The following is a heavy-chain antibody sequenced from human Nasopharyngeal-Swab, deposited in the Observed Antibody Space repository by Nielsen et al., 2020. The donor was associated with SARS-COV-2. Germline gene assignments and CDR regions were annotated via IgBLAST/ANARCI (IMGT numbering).Heavy chain of an antibody. D-gene: IGHD3-3*01. V-gene: IGHV4-34*01. Sequence: SETPSLTCAVYGGSFSGYYWSWIRQPPGKGLEWIGEINHSGSTNYNPSLKSRVTISVDTSKNQFSLKLSSVTAADTAVYYCARGNHYDFWSGYYSRWFDPWGQGTLVTVSS. CDR1: GGSFSGYY. CDR2: INHSGST. J-gene: IGHJ5*02. CDR3: ARGNHYDFWSGYYSRWFDP.